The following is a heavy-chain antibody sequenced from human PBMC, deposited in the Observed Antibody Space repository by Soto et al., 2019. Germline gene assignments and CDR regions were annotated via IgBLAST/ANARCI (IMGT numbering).Heavy chain of an antibody. CDR2: IISDGSRT. V-gene: IGHV3-74*01. CDR1: GFTFSTYW. D-gene: IGHD4-4*01. CDR3: ARGATAVTNALDY. Sequence: EVQLVESGGGLVQPGGSLRLSCAASGFTFSTYWMYWVRQAPGKGLVWVSRIISDGSRTSYVDSVKGRFTISRDSAKNTRYLQMNSLRAEDTAVYYCARGATAVTNALDYWGQGTLVTVSS. J-gene: IGHJ4*02.